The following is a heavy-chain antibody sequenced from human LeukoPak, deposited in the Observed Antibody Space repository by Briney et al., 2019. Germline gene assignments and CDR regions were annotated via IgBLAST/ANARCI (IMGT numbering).Heavy chain of an antibody. Sequence: PSQTLSLTCAISGDSVSSNSAAWNWIRQSPSRGLEWLGRTYYRSKWYNDYAVSVKSRITINPDTSKNQFSLQLNSVTPEDTAVYYCAKDRVVYYDSSGYYEDWGQGTLVTVSS. D-gene: IGHD3-22*01. CDR1: GDSVSSNSAA. CDR2: TYYRSKWYN. CDR3: AKDRVVYYDSSGYYED. V-gene: IGHV6-1*01. J-gene: IGHJ4*02.